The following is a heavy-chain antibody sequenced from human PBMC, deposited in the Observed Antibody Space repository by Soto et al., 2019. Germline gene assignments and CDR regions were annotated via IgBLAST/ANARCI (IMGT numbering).Heavy chain of an antibody. CDR1: GFIFHNYT. CDR3: VKYSKPVG. V-gene: IGHV3-64D*06. J-gene: IGHJ4*01. D-gene: IGHD1-26*01. Sequence: GGSLRLSXAASGFIFHNYTMHWFRQAPGKGLEYVSTIDKDGIRTYYADSVKGRFTISRDNPKSTLYLEMRNLRIEDTAVYYCVKYSKPVGWGHGALVTVSS. CDR2: IDKDGIRT.